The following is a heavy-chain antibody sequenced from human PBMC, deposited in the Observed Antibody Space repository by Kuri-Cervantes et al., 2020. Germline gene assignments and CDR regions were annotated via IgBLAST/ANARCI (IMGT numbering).Heavy chain of an antibody. Sequence: APVKVSCKASGYTFTGYYMHWVRQAPGQGLEWMGWINPNSGGTNYAQKFQGRVTMTRDTSISTAYMELSRLRSDDTAVYYCATEGNYYGSALDYWGQGTLVTVSS. CDR2: INPNSGGT. V-gene: IGHV1-2*02. J-gene: IGHJ4*02. CDR1: GYTFTGYY. CDR3: ATEGNYYGSALDY. D-gene: IGHD3-10*01.